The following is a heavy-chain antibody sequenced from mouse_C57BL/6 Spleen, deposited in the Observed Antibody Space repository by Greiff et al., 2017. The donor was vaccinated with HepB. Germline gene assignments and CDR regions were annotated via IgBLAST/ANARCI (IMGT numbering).Heavy chain of an antibody. CDR3: ARSRDYGSNPGAY. CDR2: IYPGSGST. D-gene: IGHD1-1*01. CDR1: GYTFTSYW. V-gene: IGHV1-55*01. Sequence: QVQLQQSGAELVKPGASVKMSCKASGYTFTSYWITWVKQRPGQGLEWIGDIYPGSGSTNYNEKFKSKATLTVDTSSSTAYMQLSSLTSEDSAVYYCARSRDYGSNPGAYWGQGTLVTVSA. J-gene: IGHJ3*01.